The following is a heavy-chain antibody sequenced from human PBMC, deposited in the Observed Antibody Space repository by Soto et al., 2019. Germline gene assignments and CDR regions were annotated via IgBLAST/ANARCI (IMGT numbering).Heavy chain of an antibody. D-gene: IGHD1-7*01. J-gene: IGHJ6*03. CDR2: ISGSGGST. Sequence: EVQLLESGGGLVQPGGSLRLSCAASGLTFSSYAMSGVRQAPGKGLEWVSAISGSGGSTYYADSVKGRFTISRDNSKNTLYLQMNSLRAEDTAVYYCAKEGVAGTTYLYYYYYYMDVWGKGTTVTVSS. CDR3: AKEGVAGTTYLYYYYYYMDV. V-gene: IGHV3-23*01. CDR1: GLTFSSYA.